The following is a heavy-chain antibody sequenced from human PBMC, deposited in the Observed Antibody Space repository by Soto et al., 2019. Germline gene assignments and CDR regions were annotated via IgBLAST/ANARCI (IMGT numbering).Heavy chain of an antibody. V-gene: IGHV1-8*01. CDR2: MNPYSGNT. CDR3: ARTRFGAVAGT. Sequence: QVQLVQSGAEVKKPGASVKVSCKTSGYTFTSYDIHWVRQATGQGPEWMGWMNPYSGNTVYAQKFQGRILMTRNTSMSTAYMELSSRRSEDTAVYYCARTRFGAVAGTWGQGTLGTVSS. CDR1: GYTFTSYD. J-gene: IGHJ5*02. D-gene: IGHD6-19*01.